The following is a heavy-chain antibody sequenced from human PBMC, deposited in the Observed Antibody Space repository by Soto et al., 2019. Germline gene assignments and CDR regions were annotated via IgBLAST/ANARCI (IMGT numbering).Heavy chain of an antibody. D-gene: IGHD3-10*01. Sequence: QVQLVQSGAEVKKPGSSVKVSCKASGGTFSSYTISWVRQSPGQGLEWMGRIIPILGIANYAQKFQGRVTITADKSTSTAYMELSSLRSEDTAVYYCARGRSSDYFDYWGQGTLVTVSS. CDR3: ARGRSSDYFDY. CDR1: GGTFSSYT. V-gene: IGHV1-69*02. J-gene: IGHJ4*02. CDR2: IIPILGIA.